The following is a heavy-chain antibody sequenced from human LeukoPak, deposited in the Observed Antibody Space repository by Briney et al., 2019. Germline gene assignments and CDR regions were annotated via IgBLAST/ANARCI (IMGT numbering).Heavy chain of an antibody. CDR3: ARAGSSWYRYYFDY. V-gene: IGHV3-11*06. CDR1: GFTFSDYY. CDR2: ISSSSSYT. J-gene: IGHJ4*02. D-gene: IGHD6-13*01. Sequence: GGSLRLSCAASGFTFSDYYMSWIRQAPGKGLEWVSYISSSSSYTNYADSVKGRFTISRDNAKNSLYLQMNSLRAEDTAVYYCARAGSSWYRYYFDYWGQGTLVTVSS.